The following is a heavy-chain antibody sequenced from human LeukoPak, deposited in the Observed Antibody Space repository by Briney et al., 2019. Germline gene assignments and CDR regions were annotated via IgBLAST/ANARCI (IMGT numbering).Heavy chain of an antibody. CDR1: GGSISDSNYY. CDR2: IYYSGSA. Sequence: SETLSLTCTVSGGSISDSNYYWGWIRKPPGRGLEWIANIYYSGSAYYSPSLKSRVTVSIDTSKNQFSLKLNSVTAADTAVYYCARQSTIAAARIDPWGQGTLVTVSS. D-gene: IGHD6-25*01. J-gene: IGHJ5*02. CDR3: ARQSTIAAARIDP. V-gene: IGHV4-39*01.